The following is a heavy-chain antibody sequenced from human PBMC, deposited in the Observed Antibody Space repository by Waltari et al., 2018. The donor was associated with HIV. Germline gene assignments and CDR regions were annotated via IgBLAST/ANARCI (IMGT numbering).Heavy chain of an antibody. CDR1: GFTVSSNY. D-gene: IGHD6-13*01. J-gene: IGHJ5*02. Sequence: EVQLVESGGGLVQPGGSLRLSCAASGFTVSSNYMSWVRQAPEKGRELGSVIYSGGSTYSADSVKGRFTISRDNSKNTLYLQMNSLRAEDTAVYYCARGIIAAAGNWFDPWGQGTLVTVSS. V-gene: IGHV3-66*02. CDR2: IYSGGST. CDR3: ARGIIAAAGNWFDP.